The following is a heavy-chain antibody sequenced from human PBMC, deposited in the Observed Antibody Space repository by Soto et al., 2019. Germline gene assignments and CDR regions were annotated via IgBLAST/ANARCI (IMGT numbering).Heavy chain of an antibody. CDR1: GYTFTGYY. J-gene: IGHJ6*02. Sequence: QVQLVQSGAEVKKPGASVKVSCKASGYTFTGYYMHWVRQAPGQGLEWMGWINPNSGGTNYAQKFQGRVTMTRDTSISTDYIELRRLRSDDTAVYYCAGETPTYYYDSSGYFPWYYYFGMDVWGQGTTVTVSS. D-gene: IGHD3-22*01. V-gene: IGHV1-2*02. CDR2: INPNSGGT. CDR3: AGETPTYYYDSSGYFPWYYYFGMDV.